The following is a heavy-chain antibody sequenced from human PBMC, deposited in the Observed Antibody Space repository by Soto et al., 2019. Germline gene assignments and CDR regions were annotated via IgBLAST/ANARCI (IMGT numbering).Heavy chain of an antibody. CDR2: INPNSGGT. CDR1: GYTFTGYY. J-gene: IGHJ4*02. Sequence: ASVKVSCKASGYTFTGYYMHWVRQAPGQGLEWMGWINPNSGGTNYAQKFQGRVTMTRDTSISTAYMELSRLRSDDTAVYYCAREAFSYDSSGSPDFDYWGQGTLVTAPQ. CDR3: AREAFSYDSSGSPDFDY. V-gene: IGHV1-2*02. D-gene: IGHD3-22*01.